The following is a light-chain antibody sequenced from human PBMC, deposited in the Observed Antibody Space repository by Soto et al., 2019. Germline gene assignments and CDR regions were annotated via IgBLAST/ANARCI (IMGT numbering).Light chain of an antibody. Sequence: QSVLTQPASVSGSPGQSITISCTGTSSDVGSYKYVSWYQQHPGKAPKLMIYDVSNRPSGVSNRFSGSKSGNTASLTISGLRAEDEADYYCNSYTTSSTLVFGTRTKVTVL. CDR3: NSYTTSSTLV. CDR1: SSDVGSYKY. J-gene: IGLJ1*01. CDR2: DVS. V-gene: IGLV2-14*03.